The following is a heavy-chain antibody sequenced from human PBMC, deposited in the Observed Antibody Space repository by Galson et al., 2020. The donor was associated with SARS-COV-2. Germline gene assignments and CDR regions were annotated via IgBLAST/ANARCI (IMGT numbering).Heavy chain of an antibody. V-gene: IGHV3-30*03. CDR2: ITYDGSNK. CDR3: ATARAATFFPACSGTSGQTGPFDY. Sequence: GESLKISFAASGFTLSSYGMHWVRQAPGKGLEWVAVITYDGSNKYYADSVKGRFTIPRDNSKNKLYLQMNSLRAEDTAGYYCATARAATFFPACSGTSGQTGPFDYWGQGTLVAVSS. CDR1: GFTLSSYG. D-gene: IGHD2-2*01. J-gene: IGHJ4*02.